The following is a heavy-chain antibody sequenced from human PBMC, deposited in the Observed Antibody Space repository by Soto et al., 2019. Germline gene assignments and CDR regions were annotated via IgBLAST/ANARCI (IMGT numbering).Heavy chain of an antibody. CDR1: GGSFSGYY. Sequence: ETLSLTCAVYGGSFSGYYWSWIRQPPGKGLEWIGEINHSGSTNYNPSLKSRVTISVDTSKNQFSLKLSSVTAADTAVYYCARGVSFRLRGVIRPYYGMDVWGQGTPVNVSS. CDR3: ARGVSFRLRGVIRPYYGMDV. D-gene: IGHD3-10*01. CDR2: INHSGST. J-gene: IGHJ6*02. V-gene: IGHV4-34*01.